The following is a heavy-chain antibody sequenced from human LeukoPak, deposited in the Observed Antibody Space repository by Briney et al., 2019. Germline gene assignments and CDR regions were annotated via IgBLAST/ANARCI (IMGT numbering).Heavy chain of an antibody. V-gene: IGHV3-7*01. Sequence: PGGSLRLSCAASGFTFSSYWMSWVRQAPGKGLEWVANIRQDGSEKYYVDSVKGRFTISRDNAKNSLYLQMNSLRAEDTAVYYCARDAVRTMVRGVIDYWGQGTLVTVSS. D-gene: IGHD3-10*01. CDR3: ARDAVRTMVRGVIDY. J-gene: IGHJ4*02. CDR2: IRQDGSEK. CDR1: GFTFSSYW.